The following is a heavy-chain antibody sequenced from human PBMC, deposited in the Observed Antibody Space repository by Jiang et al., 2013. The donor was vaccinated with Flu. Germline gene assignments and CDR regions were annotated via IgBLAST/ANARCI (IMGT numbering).Heavy chain of an antibody. CDR1: DYY. Sequence: DYYMSWIRQAPGKGLEWVSYISSSGSTIYYADSVKGRFTISRDNAKNSLYLQMNSLRAEDTAVYYCARDFWSVTGNYWGQGTLVTVSS. CDR3: ARDFWSVTGNY. D-gene: IGHD4-11*01. CDR2: ISSSGSTI. J-gene: IGHJ4*02. V-gene: IGHV3-11*01.